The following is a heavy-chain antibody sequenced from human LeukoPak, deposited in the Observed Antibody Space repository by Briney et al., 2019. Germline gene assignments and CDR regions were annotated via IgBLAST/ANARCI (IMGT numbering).Heavy chain of an antibody. Sequence: SETLSLTCAVSGYSISSGYYWGRIRQPPGKGLEWIGSIYHSGSTYYNPSLKSRVTISVDTSKNQFSLKLSSVTAADTAVYYCARALRLSGWYPWFDPWGQGTLVTVSS. J-gene: IGHJ5*02. CDR1: GYSISSGYY. D-gene: IGHD6-19*01. CDR3: ARALRLSGWYPWFDP. V-gene: IGHV4-38-2*01. CDR2: IYHSGST.